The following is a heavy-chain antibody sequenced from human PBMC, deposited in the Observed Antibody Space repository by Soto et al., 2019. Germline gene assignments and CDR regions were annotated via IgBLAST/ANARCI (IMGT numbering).Heavy chain of an antibody. J-gene: IGHJ5*02. CDR2: IIPIFGTA. D-gene: IGHD3-3*01. CDR3: ARDRPGPPFWSGYFSPHNWFDP. V-gene: IGHV1-69*13. Sequence: GASVKVSCKASGGTFSSYAISWVRQAPGQGLEWMGGIIPIFGTANYAQKFQGRVTITADESTSTAYMELSSLRSEDTAVYYCARDRPGPPFWSGYFSPHNWFDPWGQGTLVTVSS. CDR1: GGTFSSYA.